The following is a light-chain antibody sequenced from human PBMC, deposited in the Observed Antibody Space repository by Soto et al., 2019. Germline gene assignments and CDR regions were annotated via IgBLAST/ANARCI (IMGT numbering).Light chain of an antibody. CDR3: QPSYIAPST. J-gene: IGKJ3*01. Sequence: DIQMTQSPSSLSASVGDRVTITCRASQSISSYLNWYQQKPGKAPKLLIYAASSLQSGVPSRFSGSGSGTDFTLTISSLQSVDSATYYCQPSYIAPSTFGPGTNVDIK. V-gene: IGKV1-39*01. CDR2: AAS. CDR1: QSISSY.